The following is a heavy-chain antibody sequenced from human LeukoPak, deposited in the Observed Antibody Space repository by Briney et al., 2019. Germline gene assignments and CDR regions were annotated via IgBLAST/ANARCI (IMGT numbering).Heavy chain of an antibody. V-gene: IGHV3-30*04. D-gene: IGHD2-2*02. CDR1: GFTFSSYA. Sequence: PGGSLRLSCAASGFTFSSYAMHWVRQAPGKGLGWVAVISYDGSNKYYADSVKGRFTISRDNSKNTLYLQMNSLRAEDTAVYYCARAGQGIVVVPAAIRNWGQGTLVTVSS. CDR3: ARAGQGIVVVPAAIRN. J-gene: IGHJ4*02. CDR2: ISYDGSNK.